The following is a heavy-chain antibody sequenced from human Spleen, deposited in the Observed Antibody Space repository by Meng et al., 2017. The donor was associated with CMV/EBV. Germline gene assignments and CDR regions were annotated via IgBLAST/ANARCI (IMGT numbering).Heavy chain of an antibody. CDR3: ARVARRVVVVPAAIGTWFDP. D-gene: IGHD2-2*02. Sequence: FSDYYMGWIRQAPGKGLEWVSYISSSGSTIYYADSVKGRFTISRDNSKNTLYLQMNSLRAEDTAVYYCARVARRVVVVPAAIGTWFDPWGQGTLVTVSS. J-gene: IGHJ5*02. CDR1: FSDYY. CDR2: ISSSGSTI. V-gene: IGHV3-11*04.